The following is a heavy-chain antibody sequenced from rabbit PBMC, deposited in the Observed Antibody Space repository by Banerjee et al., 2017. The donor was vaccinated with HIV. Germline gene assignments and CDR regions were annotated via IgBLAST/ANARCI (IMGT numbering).Heavy chain of an antibody. CDR3: ARDLAGVIGWNFDL. D-gene: IGHD4-1*01. Sequence: QEQLVEYGGDLVQPEGSLTLTCTASGFSFISNAMCWVRQAPGKGLEWIACINTSSGSTVYATWAKGRFTISRTSSTTVALQMTRLTAADTATYFCARDLAGVIGWNFDLWGQGTLVTVS. J-gene: IGHJ4*01. V-gene: IGHV1S45*01. CDR1: GFSFISNA. CDR2: INTSSGST.